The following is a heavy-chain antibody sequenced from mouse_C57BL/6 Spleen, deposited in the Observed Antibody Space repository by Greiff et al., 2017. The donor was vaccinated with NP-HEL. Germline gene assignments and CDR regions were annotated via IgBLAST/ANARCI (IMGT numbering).Heavy chain of an antibody. CDR3: ARTMVTTDWYFDV. Sequence: VQLQQPGAELVKPGASVKMSCKASGYTFTSYWITWVKQRPGQGLEWIGDIYPGSGSTNYNEKFKSKATLTVDTSSSTAYLQLSSLTSEDSAVYYCARTMVTTDWYFDVWGTGTTVTVSS. J-gene: IGHJ1*03. D-gene: IGHD2-2*01. CDR1: GYTFTSYW. V-gene: IGHV1-55*01. CDR2: IYPGSGST.